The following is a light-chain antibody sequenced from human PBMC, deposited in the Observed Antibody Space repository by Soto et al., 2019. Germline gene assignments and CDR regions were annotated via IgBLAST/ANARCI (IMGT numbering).Light chain of an antibody. J-gene: IGKJ4*01. Sequence: DIQMTQSPSSLSASVGDRVTITCRASQSISTYLNWYQQKPGKAPKVLIYGASSLQSGVPSRFSGRGSGTDFTLCISSLQPEDFATYYCQQTYRAPLTFGGGTNVEIK. CDR3: QQTYRAPLT. CDR2: GAS. V-gene: IGKV1-39*01. CDR1: QSISTY.